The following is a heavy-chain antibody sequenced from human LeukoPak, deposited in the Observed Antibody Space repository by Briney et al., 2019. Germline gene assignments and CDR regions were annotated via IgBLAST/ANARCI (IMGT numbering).Heavy chain of an antibody. CDR3: ARDPNYYDSSGYP. Sequence: ASVKVSCKASGYTFTGYYMHWGRQAPGQGLEWMGWINPTSGGTTYAKKFQGRVTMTRAKSISKAYMELSRLRSDDTAVYYCARDPNYYDSSGYPWGQGTLVTVSS. D-gene: IGHD3-22*01. J-gene: IGHJ5*02. CDR2: INPTSGGT. V-gene: IGHV1-2*02. CDR1: GYTFTGYY.